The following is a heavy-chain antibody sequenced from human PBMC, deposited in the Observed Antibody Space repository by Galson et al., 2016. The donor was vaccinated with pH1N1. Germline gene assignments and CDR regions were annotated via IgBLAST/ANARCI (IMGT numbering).Heavy chain of an antibody. CDR2: IDWDDDK. V-gene: IGHV2-70*17. D-gene: IGHD6-19*01. CDR3: ARTKRRGGWAFDI. CDR1: GFSLSGSGMS. Sequence: PALVKPPQTLTLTCTFSGFSLSGSGMSVSWIRQPPGKALEWLARIDWDDDKFYSTSLQTRLTISKDTSKNQVVLTMTNMDPVDTATYYCARTKRRGGWAFDIWGQGTIITVS. J-gene: IGHJ3*02.